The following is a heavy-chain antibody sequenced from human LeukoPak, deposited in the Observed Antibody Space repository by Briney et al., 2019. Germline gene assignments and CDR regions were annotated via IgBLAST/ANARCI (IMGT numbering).Heavy chain of an antibody. D-gene: IGHD2-21*02. CDR3: ARVLRHIVVVAAIPYWFDP. CDR1: GGSFSGYY. Sequence: SETLSLTCAVYGGSFSGYYWSWIRQPPGKGLEWLGEINHSGSTNYNPSLKSRVTISVDTSKNLFSLKLSSVTAADTAVYYCARVLRHIVVVAAIPYWFDPWGQGTLVTVSS. CDR2: INHSGST. J-gene: IGHJ5*02. V-gene: IGHV4-34*01.